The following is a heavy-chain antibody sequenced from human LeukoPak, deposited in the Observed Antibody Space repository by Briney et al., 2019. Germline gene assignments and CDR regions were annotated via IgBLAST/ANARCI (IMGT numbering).Heavy chain of an antibody. J-gene: IGHJ4*02. CDR2: IVPSDNYN. D-gene: IGHD1-26*01. V-gene: IGHV5-10-1*01. CDR1: GYNFTNYW. CDR3: AGAYSGSRFDD. Sequence: GESLKISCKGSGYNFTNYWISLVRQMPGKGPEWMGTIVPSDNYNNQSTSFQGHVTISPDKSLNTAYLRRRSPKAPDTPRYYRAGAYSGSRFDDWGQGTLVTVSS.